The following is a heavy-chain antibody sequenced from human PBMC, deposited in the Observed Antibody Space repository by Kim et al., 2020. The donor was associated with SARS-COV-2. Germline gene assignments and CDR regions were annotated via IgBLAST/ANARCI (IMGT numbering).Heavy chain of an antibody. D-gene: IGHD2-21*01. Sequence: TYHPSLNSRVTISVDTSKTQFSLKLSSVTAADTSLYYCARHPTSCALWDYWGQGTLVPVSS. J-gene: IGHJ4*02. V-gene: IGHV4-59*08. CDR3: ARHPTSCALWDY.